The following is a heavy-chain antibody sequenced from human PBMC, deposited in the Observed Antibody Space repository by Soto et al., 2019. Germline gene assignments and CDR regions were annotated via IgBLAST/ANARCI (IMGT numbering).Heavy chain of an antibody. CDR2: IKQDGSEE. V-gene: IGHV3-7*04. D-gene: IGHD6-19*01. J-gene: IGHJ6*02. CDR1: GFTFSSYW. CDR3: ARDGSGWYSAYYYGMDV. Sequence: EVQLVESGGGLVQPGGSLRLSCAASGFTFSSYWMSWVRQAPGKGLEWVANIKQDGSEEYYVDSVKGRFTISRDNAKNSLYLQMNSLRAEDTAVYYCARDGSGWYSAYYYGMDVWGQGTTVTVSS.